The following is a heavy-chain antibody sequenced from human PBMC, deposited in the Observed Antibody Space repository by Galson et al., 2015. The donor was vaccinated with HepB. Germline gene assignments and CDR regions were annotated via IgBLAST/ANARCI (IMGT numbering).Heavy chain of an antibody. D-gene: IGHD1-1*01. V-gene: IGHV6-1*01. CDR1: GDSVSSNSAA. J-gene: IGHJ5*02. CDR3: VREHGAIDTGWKTPCLAP. CDR2: TYYRSEWYT. Sequence: CAISGDSVSSNSAAWNWIRQSPSRGLEWLGRTYYRSEWYTDYAESVKSRITINPDRSKNQLTLQLNSVTPEDTAVYYCVREHGAIDTGWKTPCLAPWGQGARVTVS.